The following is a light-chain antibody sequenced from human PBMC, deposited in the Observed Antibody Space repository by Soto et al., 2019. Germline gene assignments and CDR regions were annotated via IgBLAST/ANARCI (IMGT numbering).Light chain of an antibody. J-gene: IGLJ1*01. Sequence: QSLLTDPAGHSLSPRHTITISWTGTSSDIGYYFYVSLYQQHPGKVPKLIIYEVTNRPSGVTSRFSGSKSENTASLTISELQAEDEADYYCSSYSALTTLVFGSGTKVTV. CDR3: SSYSALTTLV. CDR2: EVT. V-gene: IGLV2-14*01. CDR1: SSDIGYYFY.